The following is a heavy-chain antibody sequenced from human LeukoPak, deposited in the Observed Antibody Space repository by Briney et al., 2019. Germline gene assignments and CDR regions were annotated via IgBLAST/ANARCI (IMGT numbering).Heavy chain of an antibody. V-gene: IGHV4-39*01. CDR3: ARRMLFEYRSSSGDY. D-gene: IGHD6-6*01. J-gene: IGHJ4*02. CDR2: IYYSGST. Sequence: PSETLSLTCTVSGGSISSSSYYWGWIRQPPWKGLEWIGSIYYSGSTCYNPSLKSRVTISVDTSKNQFSLKLSSVTAADTAVYYCARRMLFEYRSSSGDYWGQGTLVTVSS. CDR1: GGSISSSSYY.